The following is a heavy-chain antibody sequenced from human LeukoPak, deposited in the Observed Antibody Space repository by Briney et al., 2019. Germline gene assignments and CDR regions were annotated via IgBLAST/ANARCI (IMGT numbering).Heavy chain of an antibody. CDR1: GGSISSSNW. J-gene: IGHJ4*02. CDR3: ARDSSYYYNSGSPRVEFDY. D-gene: IGHD3-10*01. V-gene: IGHV4-4*02. CDR2: IYHGGNT. Sequence: PSETLSLTCAVSGGSISSSNWWNWVRQPPGKGLEWIGDIYHGGNTNYNPSLKSRVTISVDKSKNQFSLRLSSVTAADTAVYYCARDSSYYYNSGSPRVEFDYWGQGTQVTVSS.